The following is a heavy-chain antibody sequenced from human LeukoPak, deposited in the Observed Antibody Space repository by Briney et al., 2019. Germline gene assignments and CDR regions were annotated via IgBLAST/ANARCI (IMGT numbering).Heavy chain of an antibody. J-gene: IGHJ4*02. D-gene: IGHD3-16*01. CDR1: NGSISSPTYY. CDR3: ARLKGGVQTYYFDY. Sequence: PSETLSLSCTVSNGSISSPTYYWVWIRQPPGKGLEWIASAYYTGSTYYNSSLKSRVTIYLNTSKNHFSLKVTSVTAADTALYYCARLKGGVQTYYFDYWGQGTLVTVSS. CDR2: AYYTGST. V-gene: IGHV4-39*02.